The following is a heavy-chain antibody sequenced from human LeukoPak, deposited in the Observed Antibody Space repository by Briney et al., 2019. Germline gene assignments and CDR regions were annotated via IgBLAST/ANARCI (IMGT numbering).Heavy chain of an antibody. CDR2: IYYSGST. CDR1: GGSISSGDYY. V-gene: IGHV4-30-4*01. CDR3: AREGYYYDSSGYYT. J-gene: IGHJ5*02. Sequence: PSETLSLTCTVSGGSISSGDYYWSWIRQPPGKGLEWIGYIYYSGSTYYNPSLKSRVTISVDTSKNQFSLKLSSVTAADTAVYYCAREGYYYDSSGYYTWGQGTLVTVSS. D-gene: IGHD3-22*01.